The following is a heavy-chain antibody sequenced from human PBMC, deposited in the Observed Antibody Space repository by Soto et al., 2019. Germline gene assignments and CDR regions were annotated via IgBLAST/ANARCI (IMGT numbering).Heavy chain of an antibody. V-gene: IGHV4-59*02. D-gene: IGHD3-10*01. Sequence: SETLSLTCIVTGASVSTYSWSWIRQSPGKGLEWIGYIHYSGGTNYTPSLRSRVTISVDTSKNHLSLNLTSLTAADTAVYYCARGGTSGSAVYNWFDPWGQGTLVTVSS. CDR2: IHYSGGT. CDR1: GASVSTYS. J-gene: IGHJ5*02. CDR3: ARGGTSGSAVYNWFDP.